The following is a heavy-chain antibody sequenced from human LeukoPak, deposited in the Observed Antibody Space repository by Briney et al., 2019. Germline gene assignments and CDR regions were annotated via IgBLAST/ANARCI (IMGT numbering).Heavy chain of an antibody. J-gene: IGHJ3*02. Sequence: PSQTLSLTCTVSGGSISSGGYYWSWIRQHPGKGLEWIGYIYYSGSTNYNPSLKSRVTISVDTSKNQFSLKLSSVTAADTAVYYCARAPPPTARGANDAFDIWGQGTMVTVSS. CDR1: GGSISSGGYY. CDR2: IYYSGST. V-gene: IGHV4-31*03. D-gene: IGHD4-17*01. CDR3: ARAPPPTARGANDAFDI.